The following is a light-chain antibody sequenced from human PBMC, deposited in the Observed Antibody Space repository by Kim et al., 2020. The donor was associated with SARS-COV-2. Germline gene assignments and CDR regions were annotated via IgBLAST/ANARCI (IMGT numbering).Light chain of an antibody. J-gene: IGLJ1*01. CDR1: SLRTYY. V-gene: IGLV3-19*01. CDR3: NSRNSRVNSYF. CDR2: VEN. Sequence: SSELTQDPAVSVALGQTVRITCQGDSLRTYYASWYQQKPGQAPVLVIYVENNRPSGIPDRFSASSSGNTASLTITWAQGEVKADYYFNSRNSRVNSYFFG.